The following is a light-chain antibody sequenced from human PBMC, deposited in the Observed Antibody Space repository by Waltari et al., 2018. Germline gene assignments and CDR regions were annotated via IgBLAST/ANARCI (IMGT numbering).Light chain of an antibody. V-gene: IGLV2-8*01. CDR3: SSYAGGNDVG. J-gene: IGLJ2*01. CDR1: STDVGVYNY. Sequence: QSALTQPPSASGSPGQSVPIPCTGTSTDVGVYNYVSWYQQFPGKAPKLIIYEVSKRPSGVPDRFSGSKSGNTASLTVSGLQAEDEGYYYCSSYAGGNDVGFGGGTK. CDR2: EVS.